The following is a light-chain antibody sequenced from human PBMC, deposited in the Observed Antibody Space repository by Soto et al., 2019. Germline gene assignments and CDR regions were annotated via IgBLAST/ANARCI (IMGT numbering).Light chain of an antibody. V-gene: IGLV7-46*01. Sequence: QTVVTQEPSLTVSPGGTVTLTCGSSNGAVTSGHYPYWFQQKPGQAPRTLIYDTTNKHSWTPARFSGSLLGGKAALTLAGAQTDDEADYYCLLSYSGTNWVFGGGTKLTVL. CDR2: DTT. J-gene: IGLJ3*02. CDR1: NGAVTSGHY. CDR3: LLSYSGTNWV.